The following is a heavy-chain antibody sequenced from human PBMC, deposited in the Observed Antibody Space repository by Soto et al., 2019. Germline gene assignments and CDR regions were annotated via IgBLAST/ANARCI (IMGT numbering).Heavy chain of an antibody. J-gene: IGHJ6*02. Sequence: GGSLRLSCAASGFTFSSYGMHWVRQAPGKGLEWVAVIWYDGSNKYYADSVKGRFTISRDNSKNTLYLQMNSPRAEDTAVYYCASYLAEVAAVEYYYYGMDVCGQWTTASVSS. CDR1: GFTFSSYG. V-gene: IGHV3-33*01. CDR2: IWYDGSNK. CDR3: ASYLAEVAAVEYYYYGMDV. D-gene: IGHD6-13*01.